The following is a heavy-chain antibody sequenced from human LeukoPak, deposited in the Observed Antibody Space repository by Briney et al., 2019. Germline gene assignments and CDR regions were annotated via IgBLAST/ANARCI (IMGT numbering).Heavy chain of an antibody. CDR1: GFTVSSNY. V-gene: IGHV3-53*01. Sequence: GGSLRLSCAASGFTVSSNYMSWVRQAPGKGLEWVSVIYSGGSTYYSDSAKGRFTISRDNSKNTLSLQMHSLRAEDTAVYYCASEDTAMDNSFDYWGQGTLVTVSS. D-gene: IGHD5-18*01. CDR2: IYSGGST. CDR3: ASEDTAMDNSFDY. J-gene: IGHJ4*02.